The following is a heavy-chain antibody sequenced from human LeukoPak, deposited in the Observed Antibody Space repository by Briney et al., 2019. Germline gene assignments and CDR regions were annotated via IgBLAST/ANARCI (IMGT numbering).Heavy chain of an antibody. D-gene: IGHD3-22*01. Sequence: ASVKVSCKASGYTFTGYYMHWVRQAPGQGLEWMGWINPNSGGTNYAQKFQGRVTITRNTSISTAYMELSSLRSEDTAVYYCARGSKRITMTLGYWGQGTLVTVSS. J-gene: IGHJ4*02. CDR1: GYTFTGYY. CDR2: INPNSGGT. CDR3: ARGSKRITMTLGY. V-gene: IGHV1-2*02.